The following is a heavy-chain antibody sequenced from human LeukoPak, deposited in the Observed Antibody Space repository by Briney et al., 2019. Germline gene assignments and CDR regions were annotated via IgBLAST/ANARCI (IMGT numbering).Heavy chain of an antibody. CDR2: INAGNEDT. Sequence: ASVKVSCKASGYTFSRYGMHWVRQAPGQRLEWMGWINAGNEDTKYSQKFQGRVSITRDTSASTAYMELSSLTSEDTAVYYCARDLYGDYFDYWGQGTLVTVSS. J-gene: IGHJ4*02. V-gene: IGHV1-3*01. CDR3: ARDLYGDYFDY. D-gene: IGHD3-16*01. CDR1: GYTFSRYG.